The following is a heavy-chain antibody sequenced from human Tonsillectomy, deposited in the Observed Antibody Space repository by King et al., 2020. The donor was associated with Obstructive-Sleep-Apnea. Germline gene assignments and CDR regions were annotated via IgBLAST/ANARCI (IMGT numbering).Heavy chain of an antibody. J-gene: IGHJ5*02. Sequence: VQLQQWGAGLLKPSETLSLTCAVFGGSFSDYYWSWIRQPPGKGLEWIGEINHSGSTNYNSSLKSRFTISVDTSKNQFSLKLSSVTAADTAVYYCARGSGTAAVNWFDPWGQGTLVTVSS. CDR2: INHSGST. CDR1: GGSFSDYY. V-gene: IGHV4-34*01. CDR3: ARGSGTAAVNWFDP. D-gene: IGHD6-13*01.